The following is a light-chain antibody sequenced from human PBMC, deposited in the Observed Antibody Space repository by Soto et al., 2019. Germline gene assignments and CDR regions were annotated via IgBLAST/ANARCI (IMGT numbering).Light chain of an antibody. V-gene: IGKV3-20*01. J-gene: IGKJ4*01. CDR1: QSVSSNY. CDR3: QQYCSSTALT. Sequence: EIVLTQSPGTLSLSPGERATLSCRASQSVSSNYLAWYQQKPGQAPRLLIYGASSRATGIPDRFSGSGSGTDFTLTISRLEPEDFAVYYCQQYCSSTALTFGGGTKVEIK. CDR2: GAS.